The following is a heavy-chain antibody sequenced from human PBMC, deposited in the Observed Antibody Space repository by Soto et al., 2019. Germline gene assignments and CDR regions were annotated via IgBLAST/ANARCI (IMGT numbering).Heavy chain of an antibody. CDR2: IYPGDSDT. CDR3: ARPEDGALLKFDS. CDR1: GYNFTSYW. V-gene: IGHV5-51*01. D-gene: IGHD3-9*01. J-gene: IGHJ4*02. Sequence: GESLKISCKGSGYNFTSYWIGWVRQMPGKGLEWMGIIYPGDSDTRYSPSFQGQVTISADKSISTAYLQWSSLRASDTAMYYCARPEDGALLKFDSWGQGTLVTVSS.